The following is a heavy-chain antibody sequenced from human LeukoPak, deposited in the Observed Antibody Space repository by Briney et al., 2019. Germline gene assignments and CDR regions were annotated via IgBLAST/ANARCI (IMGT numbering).Heavy chain of an antibody. V-gene: IGHV3-7*01. J-gene: IGHJ4*02. D-gene: IGHD5-24*01. CDR3: AREGDGYNSFWLDY. CDR1: GFTFSSFW. CDR2: IKQDGSEK. Sequence: GGSLRLSCAASGFTFSSFWMTWVRQAPGKGLEWAANIKQDGSEKYYVDSVKGRFTISRDNAKNSLYLQMDSLRAEDTAVYYCAREGDGYNSFWLDYWGQGTLVTVSS.